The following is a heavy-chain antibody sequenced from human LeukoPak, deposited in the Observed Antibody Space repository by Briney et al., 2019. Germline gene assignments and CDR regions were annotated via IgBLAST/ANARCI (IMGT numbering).Heavy chain of an antibody. CDR3: ARVTGGYNLVDY. Sequence: GGSLRLSCAASGFTFSNYWMHWVLQAPGNGLVWVSRISDAGAHTFYADSVKGRFAMSRDNVKNTLYLQMNSLRAEDTAVYYCARVTGGYNLVDYWGQGTLVTVSS. CDR2: ISDAGAHT. D-gene: IGHD5-24*01. J-gene: IGHJ4*02. V-gene: IGHV3-74*01. CDR1: GFTFSNYW.